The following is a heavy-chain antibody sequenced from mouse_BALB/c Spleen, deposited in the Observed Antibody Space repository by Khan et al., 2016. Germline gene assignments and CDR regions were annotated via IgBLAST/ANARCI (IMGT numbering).Heavy chain of an antibody. J-gene: IGHJ3*01. D-gene: IGHD2-2*01. CDR3: ARSDGYDVGYAY. CDR1: GYAFTNYL. CDR2: INPGSGGS. V-gene: IGHV1-54*01. Sequence: QVQLQQSGAELVRPGTSVKVSCKASGYAFTNYLIEWVKQRPGQGLEWIGVINPGSGGSNYNEKFKGKAALTADISSSTAYMQLSSLTSDDSAFYFCARSDGYDVGYAYWGQGTLVTVSA.